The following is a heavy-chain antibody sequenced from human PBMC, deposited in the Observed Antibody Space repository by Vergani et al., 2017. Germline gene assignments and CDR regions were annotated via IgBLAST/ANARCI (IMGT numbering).Heavy chain of an antibody. D-gene: IGHD3-3*01. CDR1: GGSISSYY. CDR2: IYYSGST. CDR3: ARGEGRYDFWSGYFRTDYYRDV. J-gene: IGHJ6*03. V-gene: IGHV4-59*01. Sequence: QVQLQESGPGLVKPSETLSLTCTVSGGSISSYYWSWIRQPPGKGLEWIGYIYYSGSTNYNPSLKSRVTISVDTSKNQFSLKLSSVTAADTAVYYCARGEGRYDFWSGYFRTDYYRDVWGKGTTVTVSS.